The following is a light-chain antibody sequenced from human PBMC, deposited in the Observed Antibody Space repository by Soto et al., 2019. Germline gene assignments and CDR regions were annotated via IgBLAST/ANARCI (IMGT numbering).Light chain of an antibody. V-gene: IGLV2-14*01. CDR1: SGDVGGYNY. J-gene: IGLJ1*01. CDR3: SSYTSISTYV. Sequence: QSVLTQPASVSGSPGQSITISCTGTSGDVGGYNYVSWYQQHPGKAPKLMIYEVSNRPSGLSNRFSGSKSGNTASLTISGLQAEDEADYYCSSYTSISTYVFGTGTKVT. CDR2: EVS.